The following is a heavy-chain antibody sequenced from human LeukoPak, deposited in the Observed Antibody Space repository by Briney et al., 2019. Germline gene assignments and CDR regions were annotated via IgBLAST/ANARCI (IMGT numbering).Heavy chain of an antibody. D-gene: IGHD5-12*01. CDR3: ARRYSGYGDGMDV. CDR2: IYPGDSDT. J-gene: IGHJ6*02. Sequence: PGESLKISCKGSGYSFTSYWIGWVRQMPGKGLEWMGIIYPGDSDTRYSPSLQGQVTISADKSISTAYLQWSSLKASDTAMYYCARRYSGYGDGMDVWGQGTTVTVSS. V-gene: IGHV5-51*01. CDR1: GYSFTSYW.